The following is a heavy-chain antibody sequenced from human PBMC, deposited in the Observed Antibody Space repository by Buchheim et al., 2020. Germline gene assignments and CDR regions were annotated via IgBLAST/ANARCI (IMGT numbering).Heavy chain of an antibody. CDR2: ISSSGSTI. D-gene: IGHD6-19*01. CDR1: GFTFSSYE. CDR3: ARAPLGYSSGQVDAY. Sequence: EVQLVESGGGLVQPGGSLRLSCAASGFTFSSYEMNWVRQAPGKGLEWVSYISSSGSTIYYADSVKGRLTISRDNAKNALYLHMNSLRAEDTAVYYCARAPLGYSSGQVDAYWGQGTL. V-gene: IGHV3-48*03. J-gene: IGHJ4*02.